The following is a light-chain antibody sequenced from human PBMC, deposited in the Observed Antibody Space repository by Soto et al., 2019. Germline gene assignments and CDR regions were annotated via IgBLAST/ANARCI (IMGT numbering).Light chain of an antibody. CDR3: SSYTSGNTLV. V-gene: IGLV2-14*01. Sequence: QSALTQPASVSGSPGQSITISCTGTSYDVGGYYYVSWYQQQPGKAPKVLIYDVSDRPSGVSDRFSGSKSGVTASLTISGLQAEDEADYYCSSYTSGNTLVFGGGTKVTVL. CDR2: DVS. J-gene: IGLJ3*02. CDR1: SYDVGGYYY.